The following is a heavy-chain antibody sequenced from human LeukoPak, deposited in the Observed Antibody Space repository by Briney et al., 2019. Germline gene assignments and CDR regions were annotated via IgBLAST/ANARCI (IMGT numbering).Heavy chain of an antibody. V-gene: IGHV1-69*13. CDR2: IIPIFGTA. D-gene: IGHD2-2*01. CDR1: GYTFTSYA. CDR3: ARDRVVVVPAAIHGMDV. J-gene: IGHJ6*02. Sequence: SVKVSCKASGYTFTSYAISWVRQAPGQGLEWMGGIIPIFGTANYAQKFQGRVTITADESTSTAYMELSSLRSEDTAVYYCARDRVVVVPAAIHGMDVWGQGTTVTVSS.